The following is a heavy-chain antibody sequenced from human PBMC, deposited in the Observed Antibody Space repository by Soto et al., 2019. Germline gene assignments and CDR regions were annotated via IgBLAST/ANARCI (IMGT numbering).Heavy chain of an antibody. D-gene: IGHD3-3*01. CDR2: IRPMFGTT. CDR3: AKVQGFLEWPNYYYYGMDV. CDR1: GGTFSNYA. Sequence: SVKVSCKASGGTFSNYAISWLRQAPGQGLEWMGGIRPMFGTTNYAQKFQGRLTITADESTTTAYMELSSLRSEDTAVYYCAKVQGFLEWPNYYYYGMDVWGQGTTVTVSS. J-gene: IGHJ6*02. V-gene: IGHV1-69*13.